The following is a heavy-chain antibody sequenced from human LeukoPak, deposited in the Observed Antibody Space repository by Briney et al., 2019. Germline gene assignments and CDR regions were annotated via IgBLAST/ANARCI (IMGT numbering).Heavy chain of an antibody. D-gene: IGHD6-13*01. Sequence: GASVKVSCKASGYTFTGYYMHWVRQPPGQGLEWMGWINPNSGGTNYAQKFQGRVTMTRDTSISTAYMELSRLRSDDTAVYYCARGKSSSWYGDYYYGMDVWGQGTTVTVSS. J-gene: IGHJ6*02. CDR3: ARGKSSSWYGDYYYGMDV. CDR1: GYTFTGYY. V-gene: IGHV1-2*02. CDR2: INPNSGGT.